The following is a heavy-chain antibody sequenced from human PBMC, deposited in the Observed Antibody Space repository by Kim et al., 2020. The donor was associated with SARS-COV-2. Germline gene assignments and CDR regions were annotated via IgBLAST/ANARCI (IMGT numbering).Heavy chain of an antibody. CDR1: GFTFSSYE. CDR2: ISSSGSTI. D-gene: IGHD6-13*01. V-gene: IGHV3-48*03. Sequence: GGSLRLSCAASGFTFSSYEMNWVRQAPGKGLEWVSYISSSGSTIYYADSVKGRFTISRDNAKNSLYLQMNSLRAEDTAVYYCARESRVLIANSYYYYGMDVWGRENTDTVSS. J-gene: IGHJ6*02. CDR3: ARESRVLIANSYYYYGMDV.